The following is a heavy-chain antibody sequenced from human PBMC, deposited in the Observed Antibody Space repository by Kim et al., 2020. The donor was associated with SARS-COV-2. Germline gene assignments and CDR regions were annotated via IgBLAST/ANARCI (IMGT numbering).Heavy chain of an antibody. D-gene: IGHD5-18*01. Sequence: SETLSLTCTVSGGSISSSSYYWGWIRQPPGKGLEWIGTIYFSGTTYYNPSLKSRVTVSVDTSKNQFSLKLSSVTAAATAVYYCPRLRVGVQLWTNWGQGT. V-gene: IGHV4-39*01. CDR2: IYFSGTT. CDR3: PRLRVGVQLWTN. CDR1: GGSISSSSYY. J-gene: IGHJ4*02.